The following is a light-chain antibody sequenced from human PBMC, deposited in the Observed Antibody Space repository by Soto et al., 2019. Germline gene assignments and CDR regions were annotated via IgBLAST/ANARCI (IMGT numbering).Light chain of an antibody. V-gene: IGLV2-8*01. Sequence: QPALTQPPSAAGSPGQSVTISCTGTSSDVGGYNYVSWYQQHPGKAPKLMIYEVSKRPSGVPDRFSGSKSGNTASLTVSGLQAEDEADYYCSSYAGINNFGVFGTGTKVPVL. J-gene: IGLJ1*01. CDR2: EVS. CDR1: SSDVGGYNY. CDR3: SSYAGINNFGV.